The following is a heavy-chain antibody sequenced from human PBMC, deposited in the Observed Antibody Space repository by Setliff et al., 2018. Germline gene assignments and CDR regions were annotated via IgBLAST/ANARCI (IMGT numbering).Heavy chain of an antibody. D-gene: IGHD4-17*01. J-gene: IGHJ2*01. Sequence: SETLSLTCTVYGGSFTGYYWSWFRQVPGKGLEXIAXIXXXXXXXXXXSXXXXXTTSADTSKSEFSLRLSSVTAADSAVYYCARHGGWYFDLWGRGTLVTVSS. CDR1: GGSFTGYY. CDR3: ARHGGWYFDL. CDR2: IXXXXXX. V-gene: IGHV4-34*01.